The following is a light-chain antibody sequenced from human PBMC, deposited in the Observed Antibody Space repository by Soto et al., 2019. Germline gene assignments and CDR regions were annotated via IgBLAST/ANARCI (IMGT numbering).Light chain of an antibody. J-gene: IGLJ1*01. Sequence: QSALTQPPYVSGSPGQSVAISCTGTSSYVCNYNRFSWYQKHLGTAPRLMIYDVSKRPSGFPDRFSGSKSGTTASLTISGLQADDEADYYRSSHTTSCTYVFGTGSKLTFL. V-gene: IGLV2-18*02. CDR3: SSHTTSCTYV. CDR1: SSYVCNYNR. CDR2: DVS.